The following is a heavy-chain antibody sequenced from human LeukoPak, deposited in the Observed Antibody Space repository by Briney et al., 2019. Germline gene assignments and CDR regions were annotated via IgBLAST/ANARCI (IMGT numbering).Heavy chain of an antibody. Sequence: SETLSLSCTVSGGSISSYYWSWIRQPPGKGLEWIGYIYYSGSTNYNPSLKSRVTISVDTSKNQFSLKLSSVTAADTAVYYCARATWLPVGLYYYDSSGYYYYFDSWGQGTLVTVSS. J-gene: IGHJ4*02. D-gene: IGHD3-22*01. CDR1: GGSISSYY. CDR2: IYYSGST. CDR3: ARATWLPVGLYYYDSSGYYYYFDS. V-gene: IGHV4-59*01.